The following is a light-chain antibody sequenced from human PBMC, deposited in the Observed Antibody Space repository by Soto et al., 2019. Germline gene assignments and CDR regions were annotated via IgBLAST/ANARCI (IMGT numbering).Light chain of an antibody. V-gene: IGKV1-5*01. CDR2: HAS. Sequence: IQMTHSPSTLSASIGDTVTVACRASQGISNWLAWYQQKPGKAPKLLIFHASSLESGVPSRFSGSGSGTEFTLTISSLQSDDFATYYCQQYSSYPTFGQGTKVDIK. CDR3: QQYSSYPT. CDR1: QGISNW. J-gene: IGKJ1*01.